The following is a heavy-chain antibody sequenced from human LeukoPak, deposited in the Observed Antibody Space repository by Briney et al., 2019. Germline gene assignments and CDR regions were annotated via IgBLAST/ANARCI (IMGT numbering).Heavy chain of an antibody. CDR3: ARDRRLWNMDV. V-gene: IGHV3-74*01. CDR2: INSDGSTT. J-gene: IGHJ6*03. CDR1: GLTFSSYW. D-gene: IGHD4/OR15-4a*01. Sequence: GGSLRLCCAASGLTFSSYWMHWVRHAPGKGLVWVSRINSDGSTTTYADSVKGRFTISRDNAKNTLYLQMNSLRAEDTAVYFCARDRRLWNMDVWGTGTTVTISS.